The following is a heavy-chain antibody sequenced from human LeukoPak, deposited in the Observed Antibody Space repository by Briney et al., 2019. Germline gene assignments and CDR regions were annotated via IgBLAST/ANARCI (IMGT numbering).Heavy chain of an antibody. V-gene: IGHV5-51*01. Sequence: GESLKISCKGSGYSFTSYWIGWVRQMPGKGLEWMGIIYPGDSDTRYSPSFQGQVTISADKSISTAYLQWSSLKASDTAMYYCASHDCSGGSCYSGAFDIWGQGTMVTVSS. CDR1: GYSFTSYW. D-gene: IGHD2-15*01. CDR2: IYPGDSDT. J-gene: IGHJ3*02. CDR3: ASHDCSGGSCYSGAFDI.